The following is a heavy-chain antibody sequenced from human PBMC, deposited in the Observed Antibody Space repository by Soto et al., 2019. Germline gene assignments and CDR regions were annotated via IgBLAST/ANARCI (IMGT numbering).Heavy chain of an antibody. V-gene: IGHV3-33*01. CDR1: GFTFSSYG. CDR2: IWYDGSNK. J-gene: IGHJ5*02. CDR3: ARDAHCSSTSCTKDWFDP. Sequence: QVQLVESGGGVVQPGRSLRLSCAASGFTFSSYGMHWVRQAPGKGLEWVAVIWYDGSNKYYADSVKGRFTISRDNSKNTLYLQMNSLRAEDTAVYYCARDAHCSSTSCTKDWFDPWGLGTLVTVSS. D-gene: IGHD2-2*01.